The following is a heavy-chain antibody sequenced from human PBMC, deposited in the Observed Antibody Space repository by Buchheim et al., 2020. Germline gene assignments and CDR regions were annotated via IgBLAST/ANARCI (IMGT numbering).Heavy chain of an antibody. CDR3: AKDQRGVLDY. V-gene: IGHV3-30*04. D-gene: IGHD2-2*01. J-gene: IGHJ4*02. Sequence: QVQLVESGGGVVQPGRSLRLSCAASGLTFSNYAIHWVRQAPGKGLEWVASMTYDGNTKYYADSVKGRFTISRDNSKNTLYLQMNSLRVEDTAVYYCAKDQRGVLDYWGQGTL. CDR2: MTYDGNTK. CDR1: GLTFSNYA.